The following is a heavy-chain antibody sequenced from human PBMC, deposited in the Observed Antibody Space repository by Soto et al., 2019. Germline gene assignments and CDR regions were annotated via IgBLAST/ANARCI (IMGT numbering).Heavy chain of an antibody. Sequence: QITLKESGPPLVKPTQTLTLTCTFSGFSLTETGMGVGWIRQPPGKALEWLALIYWDDDKRYSPSLKRGLTISKDASKNQVVLTKPNVDAVDTATYYCAHRRSGYFDSWGQGTLVTVSS. CDR3: AHRRSGYFDS. J-gene: IGHJ4*02. CDR1: GFSLTETGMG. V-gene: IGHV2-5*02. CDR2: IYWDDDK.